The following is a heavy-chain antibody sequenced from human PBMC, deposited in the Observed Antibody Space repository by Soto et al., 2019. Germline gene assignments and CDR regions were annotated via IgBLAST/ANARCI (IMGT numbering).Heavy chain of an antibody. Sequence: SVKVSCKASGGTFSSYAISWVRQAPGQGLEWMGGIIPILGTANYAQKFQGRVTITADESTSTAYMELSSLRSEDTAVYYCARDQWAPVAGTFYWFDPWGQGTLVTVSS. CDR2: IIPILGTA. CDR3: ARDQWAPVAGTFYWFDP. D-gene: IGHD6-19*01. CDR1: GGTFSSYA. V-gene: IGHV1-69*13. J-gene: IGHJ5*02.